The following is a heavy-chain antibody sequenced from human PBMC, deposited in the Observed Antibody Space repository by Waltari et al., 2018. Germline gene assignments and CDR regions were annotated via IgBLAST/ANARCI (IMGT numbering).Heavy chain of an antibody. CDR2: INHSGST. J-gene: IGHJ4*02. CDR1: GGSFSGYY. CDR3: ARGVETSSYYVSGSYYISYYFDC. V-gene: IGHV4-34*01. Sequence: QVQLQQWGAGLLKPSETLSLTCAVYGGSFSGYYWSWIRQPPGKGLEWIGEINHSGSTNYNPSLKSRVTISVDTSKNRFSLKLSSVTAADTAVYYCARGVETSSYYVSGSYYISYYFDCWGQGTLVTVSS. D-gene: IGHD3-10*01.